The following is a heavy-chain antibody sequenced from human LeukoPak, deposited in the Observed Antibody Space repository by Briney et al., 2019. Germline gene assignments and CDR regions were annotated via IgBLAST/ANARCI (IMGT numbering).Heavy chain of an antibody. D-gene: IGHD3-16*01. CDR3: ARGPYDGTFYFDS. CDR1: EGTFGSYG. J-gene: IGHJ4*02. V-gene: IGHV1-69*04. CDR2: TIPIRGMT. Sequence: SVKVSCKISEGTFGSYGISWVRQAPGQGLEWMGRTIPIRGMTNYAQKFQGRVTITADTSTSTAYMELSSLTSEDTAVYFCARGPYDGTFYFDSWGQGTLVIVSS.